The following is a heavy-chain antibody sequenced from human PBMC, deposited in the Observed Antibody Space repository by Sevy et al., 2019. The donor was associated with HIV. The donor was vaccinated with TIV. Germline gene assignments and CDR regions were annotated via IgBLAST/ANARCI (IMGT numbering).Heavy chain of an antibody. V-gene: IGHV4-59*01. J-gene: IGHJ6*02. CDR3: ARESYDILPGSRGMDV. D-gene: IGHD3-9*01. Sequence: SETLSLTCPVSGGSISSYYWSWIRQPPGKRLEWIGHIYFSGSTNYNPSLKSRVTISVDTSKNQFSLKLRSVTAADTAVYYCARESYDILPGSRGMDVWGQGTTVTVSS. CDR1: GGSISSYY. CDR2: IYFSGST.